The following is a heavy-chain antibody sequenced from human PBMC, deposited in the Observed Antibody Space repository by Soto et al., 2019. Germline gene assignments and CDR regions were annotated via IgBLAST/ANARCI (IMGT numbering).Heavy chain of an antibody. V-gene: IGHV1-58*01. CDR1: GFTFTSSA. CDR2: IVVGSGNT. J-gene: IGHJ6*02. Sequence: SVKVSCRASGFTFTSSAVRWVRQARGQRLEWIGWIVVGSGNTNYAQKFQERVTITRDMSTSTAYMELSSLRSEDTAVYYCAADWGRTTVTINYYYGMDVWSQGTTVTVSS. D-gene: IGHD4-4*01. CDR3: AADWGRTTVTINYYYGMDV.